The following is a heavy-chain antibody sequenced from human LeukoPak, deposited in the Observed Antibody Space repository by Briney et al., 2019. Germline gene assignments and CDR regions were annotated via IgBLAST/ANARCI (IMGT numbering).Heavy chain of an antibody. Sequence: GRSLRLSCAASGFTFDDHAMHWVRQAPGKGLEWVSGISWNSGSIGYADSVKGRFTISRDNAKNSLYLQMNSLRAEDTALYYCAKSDDYVWGSYRPFDYWGQGTLVTVSS. CDR3: AKSDDYVWGSYRPFDY. V-gene: IGHV3-9*01. CDR2: ISWNSGSI. J-gene: IGHJ4*02. CDR1: GFTFDDHA. D-gene: IGHD3-16*02.